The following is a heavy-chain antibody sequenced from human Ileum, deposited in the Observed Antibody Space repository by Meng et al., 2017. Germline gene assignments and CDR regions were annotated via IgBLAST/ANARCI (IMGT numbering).Heavy chain of an antibody. CDR3: ARVANGVNYGSAIRNY. Sequence: GESLKISCAASGFTFSSNWMHWVRQAPGKGLVWVSRINSDGSSTTYADSVKGRFTISRDNAKNALYLQMNSLRTEDTDVYYCARVANGVNYGSAIRNYWGQGTLVTVSS. V-gene: IGHV3-74*01. J-gene: IGHJ4*02. D-gene: IGHD3-10*01. CDR2: INSDGSST. CDR1: GFTFSSNW.